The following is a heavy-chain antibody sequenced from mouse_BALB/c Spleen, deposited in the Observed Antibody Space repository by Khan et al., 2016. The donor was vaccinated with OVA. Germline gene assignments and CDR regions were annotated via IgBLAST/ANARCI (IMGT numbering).Heavy chain of an antibody. CDR1: GYTFTDSS. V-gene: IGHV9-2-1*01. D-gene: IGHD1-3*01. J-gene: IGHJ1*01. CDR2: INTETGEP. CDR3: AIKVERSHWYFDV. Sequence: QIQLVQSGPELKKPGETVKISCKASGYTFTDSSMHWVKQAPGKGLKWMGWINTETGEPTYADDFTGRFAFSLEPSARTAYLPINNLKKEDTATYFCAIKVERSHWYFDVWGAGTTVTVSS.